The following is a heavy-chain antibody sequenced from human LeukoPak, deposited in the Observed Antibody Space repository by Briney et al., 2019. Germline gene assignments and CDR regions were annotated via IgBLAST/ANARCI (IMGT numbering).Heavy chain of an antibody. CDR3: ARDLDSSGYYHVVDS. D-gene: IGHD3-22*01. Sequence: GGSLRLSCADSGFTFSSYAMSWVRQAPGKGLEWVSLISTSGRTHYADSVQGRFTISRDNSKNTLSLHMNSLRAEDTVVYYCARDLDSSGYYHVVDSWGQGALVTVSS. CDR2: ISTSGRT. V-gene: IGHV3-23*01. J-gene: IGHJ4*02. CDR1: GFTFSSYA.